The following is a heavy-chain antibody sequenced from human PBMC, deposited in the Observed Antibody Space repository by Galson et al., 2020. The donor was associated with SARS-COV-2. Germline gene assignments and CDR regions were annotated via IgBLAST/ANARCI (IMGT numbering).Heavy chain of an antibody. CDR2: ISDDGTNT. CDR3: AKSLWFGEILSPFDY. V-gene: IGHV3-30*18. D-gene: IGHD3-10*01. Sequence: AGSLRLSCAASGFTFSNFAMHWVRQAPGKGLEWVAVISDDGTNTYYRDSVKGRFSISRDNSKNTLYLQMNSLRVEDTAVYHCAKSLWFGEILSPFDYWGQGAQATVSS. J-gene: IGHJ4*02. CDR1: GFTFSNFA.